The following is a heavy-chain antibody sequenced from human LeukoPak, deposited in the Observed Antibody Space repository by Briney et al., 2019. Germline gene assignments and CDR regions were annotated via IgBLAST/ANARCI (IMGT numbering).Heavy chain of an antibody. CDR1: GFTFSDYY. J-gene: IGHJ4*02. Sequence: GGSLRLSCAASGFTFSDYYMSWIRQAPGKGLEWVSYISSSGSTIYYADSVKGRFTISRDNAKNSLYLQMNSLRAEDTAVYYCARGYTYYYDSSGYLAYWGQGTLVTVSS. CDR2: ISSSGSTI. V-gene: IGHV3-11*01. D-gene: IGHD3-22*01. CDR3: ARGYTYYYDSSGYLAY.